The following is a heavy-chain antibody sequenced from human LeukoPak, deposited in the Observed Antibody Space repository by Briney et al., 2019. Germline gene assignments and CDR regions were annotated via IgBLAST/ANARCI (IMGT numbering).Heavy chain of an antibody. Sequence: SVKVSCKASGGTFSSYAISRVRQAPGQGLEWMGGIIPIFGTANYAQKFQGRVTITTDESTSTAYMELSSLRSEDTAVYYCARAIPQRYYLDVWGKGTTVTVSS. CDR1: GGTFSSYA. CDR2: IIPIFGTA. D-gene: IGHD2-2*02. J-gene: IGHJ6*03. V-gene: IGHV1-69*05. CDR3: ARAIPQRYYLDV.